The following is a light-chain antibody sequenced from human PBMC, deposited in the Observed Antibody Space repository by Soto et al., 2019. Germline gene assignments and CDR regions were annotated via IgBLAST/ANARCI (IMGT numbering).Light chain of an antibody. CDR1: QSVSSY. Sequence: EIVLTQSPATLSLSPGERATLSCRASQSVSSYLAWYQQKPGQAPRLLIYDASSRATGIPARFSGSGSGTDFTLSISSLEPEDFAIYYCQQRSNWPPYTCGRGNKLEIK. CDR3: QQRSNWPPYT. V-gene: IGKV3-11*01. CDR2: DAS. J-gene: IGKJ2*01.